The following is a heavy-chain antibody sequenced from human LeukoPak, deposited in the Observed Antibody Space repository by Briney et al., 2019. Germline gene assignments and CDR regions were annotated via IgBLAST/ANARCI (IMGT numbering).Heavy chain of an antibody. D-gene: IGHD6-19*01. V-gene: IGHV6-1*01. CDR2: TYYRSKWYN. CDR3: ARDTVVVAGYDGFDI. CDR1: GDSVSTSGVA. Sequence: KASQTLSLTCAISGDSVSTSGVAWNWVRQSPSRGLEWLGRTYYRSKWYNDYAVSVKSRITINPDTSKNQFSLHLNSVTPEDTAIYYCARDTVVVAGYDGFDIWGQGTMVTVSS. J-gene: IGHJ3*02.